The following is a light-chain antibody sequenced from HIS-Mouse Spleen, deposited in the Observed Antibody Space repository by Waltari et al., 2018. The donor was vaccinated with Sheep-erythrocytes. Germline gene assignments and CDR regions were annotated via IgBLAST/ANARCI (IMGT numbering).Light chain of an antibody. CDR1: SSNVGGYNL. J-gene: IGLJ1*01. Sequence: QSALTQPRSVSGSPGQSVTISCTGTSSNVGGYNLVHWYQQHPGKAPKLMIYDVSKRPSGVPDRFSGSKSGNTASLTISGLQAEDEADYYCCSYAGSYNHVFATGTKVTVL. CDR2: DVS. V-gene: IGLV2-11*01. CDR3: CSYAGSYNHV.